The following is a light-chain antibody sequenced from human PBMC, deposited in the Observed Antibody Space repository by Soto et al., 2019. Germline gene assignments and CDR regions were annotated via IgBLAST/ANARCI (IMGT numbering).Light chain of an antibody. J-gene: IGKJ4*01. Sequence: EIVFGPTPRTLCFCPGVRATLSGRASQSIISSYLAWYQQKPGQAPRLLIYDASSRATGIPDRFSGGGSGTDFTLTISRLEPEDFAVYYCQQFSSYPLTFGGGTKVDIK. V-gene: IGKV3-20*01. CDR1: QSIISSY. CDR3: QQFSSYPLT. CDR2: DAS.